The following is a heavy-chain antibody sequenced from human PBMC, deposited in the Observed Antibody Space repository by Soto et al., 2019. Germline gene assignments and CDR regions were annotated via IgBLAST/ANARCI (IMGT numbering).Heavy chain of an antibody. CDR1: GFTFSSYW. D-gene: IGHD1-20*01. J-gene: IGHJ5*02. CDR3: ARDPVLYNWNDMAWFDP. CDR2: INSDGSST. V-gene: IGHV3-74*01. Sequence: PGGSLRLSCAASGFTFSSYWMHWVRQAPGKGLVWVSRINSDGSSTSYADSVKGRFTISRDNAKNTLYLQMNSLRAEDTAVYYCARDPVLYNWNDMAWFDPWGQGTLVTVSS.